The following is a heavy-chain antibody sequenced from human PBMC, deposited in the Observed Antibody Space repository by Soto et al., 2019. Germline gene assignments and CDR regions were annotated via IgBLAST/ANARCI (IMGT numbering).Heavy chain of an antibody. D-gene: IGHD6-19*01. CDR2: IYYSGST. CDR3: ARVAVAGTRFDY. Sequence: SETLSLTCTVSGGSISSYYWSWIRQPPGKGLEWIGYIYYSGSTNYNPSLKSRVTISVDTSKNQFSLKVSSVTAADTAVCYCARVAVAGTRFDYWGQGTLVTVSS. V-gene: IGHV4-59*01. J-gene: IGHJ4*02. CDR1: GGSISSYY.